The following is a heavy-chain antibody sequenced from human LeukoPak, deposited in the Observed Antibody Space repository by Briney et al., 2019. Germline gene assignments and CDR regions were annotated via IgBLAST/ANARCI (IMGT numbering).Heavy chain of an antibody. CDR3: ARGLYYYDSNGRTPYDY. J-gene: IGHJ4*02. V-gene: IGHV1-8*01. CDR2: MNPNSGIT. CDR1: GYTFISYD. D-gene: IGHD3-22*01. Sequence: ASVKVSCKASGYTFISYDINWVRQATGQGLEWMGWMNPNSGITGYAQKFQGRVSMTRNTSISTAYMELSSLKSKDTAVYYWARGLYYYDSNGRTPYDYWGQGTLVTVSS.